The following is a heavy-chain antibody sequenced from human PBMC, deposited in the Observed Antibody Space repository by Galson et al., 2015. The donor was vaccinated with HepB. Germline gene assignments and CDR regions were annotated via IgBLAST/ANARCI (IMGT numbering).Heavy chain of an antibody. V-gene: IGHV3-33*01. CDR2: IWHDGSNQ. Sequence: LRLSCAASGFIFSRHGIHWVRQAPGKGLECVAMIWHDGSNQLYADSVKGRFTISRDNSKNTLYLQMNSLRAEDTAVYYCVRESLMAMVTFDLWGRGTLVTGAS. D-gene: IGHD5-18*01. CDR1: GFIFSRHG. J-gene: IGHJ4*02. CDR3: VRESLMAMVTFDL.